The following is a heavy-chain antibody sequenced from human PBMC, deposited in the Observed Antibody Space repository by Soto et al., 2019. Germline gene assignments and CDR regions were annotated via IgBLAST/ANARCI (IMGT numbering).Heavy chain of an antibody. CDR3: ARHRGYSRINWFDP. J-gene: IGHJ5*02. CDR1: GGSISSSSYY. CDR2: VDYRGST. D-gene: IGHD6-13*01. Sequence: QLQLQESGPGLVKPSETLSLTCTVSGGSISSSSYYWGWIRQPPRKGLEWIGSVDYRGSTYFNPSIKSRVTIAVDTSKIQFALKLSSVTAADTAMYDCARHRGYSRINWFDPWGQGTLVTVSS. V-gene: IGHV4-39*01.